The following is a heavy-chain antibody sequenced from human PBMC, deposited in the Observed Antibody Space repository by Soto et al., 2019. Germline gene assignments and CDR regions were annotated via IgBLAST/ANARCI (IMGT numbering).Heavy chain of an antibody. J-gene: IGHJ2*01. D-gene: IGHD6-19*01. V-gene: IGHV1-69*08. Sequence: QVQLVQSGAEVKKPGSSVKVSCKASGGTFSSYTISWVRQAPGQGLEWMGRIIPILGIANYAQKFQGRVTLTADKSTSTAYMELSSLRSEDTAVYYCAREPSSGWSYWYFDLWGRGTLVTVSS. CDR1: GGTFSSYT. CDR2: IIPILGIA. CDR3: AREPSSGWSYWYFDL.